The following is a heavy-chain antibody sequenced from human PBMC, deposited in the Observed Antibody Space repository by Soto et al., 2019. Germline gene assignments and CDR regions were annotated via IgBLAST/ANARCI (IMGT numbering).Heavy chain of an antibody. CDR1: GFTFSSYE. D-gene: IGHD3-3*01. J-gene: IGHJ6*02. V-gene: IGHV3-48*03. Sequence: GGSLRLSCAASGFTFSSYEMNWVRQAPGKGLEWVSRISSSGSSKYYAESVKGRFTISRDNAKNSLHLQMTSLRAEETAVYYCACTYGSGYSPDLYYGMDVWGQGTTVTVSS. CDR2: ISSSGSSK. CDR3: ACTYGSGYSPDLYYGMDV.